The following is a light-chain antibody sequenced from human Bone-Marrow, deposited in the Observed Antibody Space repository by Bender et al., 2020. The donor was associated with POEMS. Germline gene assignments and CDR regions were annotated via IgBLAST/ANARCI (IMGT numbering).Light chain of an antibody. Sequence: QYAYWYQQKPGQAPVLIIYQTIERPSGVPDRFSGSKFGNTASLTVSGLQGEDEADYYCSSYGDSNTLVFGGGTKLTVL. CDR1: QY. V-gene: IGLV2-8*01. CDR3: SSYGDSNTLV. CDR2: QTI. J-gene: IGLJ2*01.